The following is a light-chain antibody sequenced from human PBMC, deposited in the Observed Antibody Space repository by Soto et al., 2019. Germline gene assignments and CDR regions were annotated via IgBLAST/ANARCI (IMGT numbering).Light chain of an antibody. V-gene: IGKV3D-15*01. CDR3: QQYNNWPAIT. J-gene: IGKJ5*01. CDR1: QSVRSN. CDR2: GAS. Sequence: EIVMTQSPATLSVSPGERATLSCRASQSVRSNFAWFQQKPGQAPRLLISGASTRATGIPARFSGSGSGTEFTLTSSSRQSEEFAGYYCQQYNNWPAITFGQGTRMAIK.